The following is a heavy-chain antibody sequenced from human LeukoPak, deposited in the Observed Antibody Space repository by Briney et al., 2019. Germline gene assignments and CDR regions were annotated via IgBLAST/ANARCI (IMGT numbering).Heavy chain of an antibody. J-gene: IGHJ4*02. V-gene: IGHV3-7*01. CDR1: GFTFSSYW. CDR2: IKQDGSEK. CDR3: ARAGGSSWFLYYFDY. D-gene: IGHD6-13*01. Sequence: QPGGSLRLSCAASGFTFSSYWMSWVRQAPGKGLEWVANIKQDGSEKYYVDSVKGRFTTSRDNAKNSLYLQMNSLRAEDTAVYYCARAGGSSWFLYYFDYWGQGTLVTVSS.